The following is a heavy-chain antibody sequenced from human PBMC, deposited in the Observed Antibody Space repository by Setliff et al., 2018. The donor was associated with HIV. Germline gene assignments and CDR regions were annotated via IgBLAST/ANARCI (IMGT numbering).Heavy chain of an antibody. J-gene: IGHJ6*03. Sequence: GGSLRLSCAASGFTVYSYYMSWVRQAPGKGLEWVSVIYSDGNTYYADSVKGRLTVSRDNSKNTLHLQMNSLRGEDTAVYYCVRNGNYYYYMDVWGKGTTVTVSS. CDR1: GFTVYSYY. CDR2: IYSDGNT. CDR3: VRNGNYYYYMDV. V-gene: IGHV3-66*02.